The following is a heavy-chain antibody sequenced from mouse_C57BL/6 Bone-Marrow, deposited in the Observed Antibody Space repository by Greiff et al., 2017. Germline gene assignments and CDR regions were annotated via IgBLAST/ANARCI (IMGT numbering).Heavy chain of an antibody. Sequence: EVMLVEPGGGLVQPGGSLKLSCAASGFTFSDYYMHWVRQTPEQRLEWVAYISNGGGSTYYPDTVKGRFTISRDNAKNTLYLQMSRLKSEDTAMYYCARDCSGLYWYFDVWGTGTTVTVSA. CDR2: ISNGGGST. V-gene: IGHV5-12*01. CDR1: GFTFSDYY. CDR3: ARDCSGLYWYFDV. D-gene: IGHD1-1*01. J-gene: IGHJ1*03.